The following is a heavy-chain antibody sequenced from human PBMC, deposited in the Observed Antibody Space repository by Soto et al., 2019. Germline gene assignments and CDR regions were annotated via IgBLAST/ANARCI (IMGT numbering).Heavy chain of an antibody. CDR2: TYSSGST. D-gene: IGHD5-18*01. V-gene: IGHV4-59*01. Sequence: SETLSLTCTVSGGSITNYYWSWIRQPPGKGLEWIGYTYSSGSTNYNPSLKSRVTISADTSKNQVSLKLTSVTAADTAVYYCARDHPHSYGIYYFDYWGQGTLVTVSS. J-gene: IGHJ4*02. CDR3: ARDHPHSYGIYYFDY. CDR1: GGSITNYY.